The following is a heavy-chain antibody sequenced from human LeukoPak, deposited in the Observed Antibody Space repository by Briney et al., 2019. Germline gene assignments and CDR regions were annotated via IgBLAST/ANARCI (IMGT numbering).Heavy chain of an antibody. J-gene: IGHJ4*02. V-gene: IGHV1-2*02. CDR2: INPNNGVT. Sequence: ASVKVSCKTSGYTFTAYNIHWVRQAPGQGLEWLGYINPNNGVTTYAQKFQGRVTLTRDTSFSTAYMELSSLTSDDTAVYYCARDSNNMAYWGQGTLVTVSS. CDR1: GYTFTAYN. CDR3: ARDSNNMAY. D-gene: IGHD2/OR15-2a*01.